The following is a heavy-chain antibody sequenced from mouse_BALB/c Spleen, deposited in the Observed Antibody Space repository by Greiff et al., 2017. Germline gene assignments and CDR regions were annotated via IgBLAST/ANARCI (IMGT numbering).Heavy chain of an antibody. V-gene: IGHV1-7*01. D-gene: IGHD2-2*01. Sequence: QVQLKQSGAELAKPGASVKMSCKASGYTFTSYWMHWVKQRPGQGLEWIGYINPSTGYTEYNQKFKDKATLTADKSSSTAYMQLSSLTSEDSAVYYCARGDYYGYDDYWGQGTTLTVSS. CDR3: ARGDYYGYDDY. CDR2: INPSTGYT. CDR1: GYTFTSYW. J-gene: IGHJ2*01.